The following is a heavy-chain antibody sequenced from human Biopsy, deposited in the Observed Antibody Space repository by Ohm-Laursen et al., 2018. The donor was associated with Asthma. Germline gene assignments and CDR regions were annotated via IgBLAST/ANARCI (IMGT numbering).Heavy chain of an antibody. CDR1: GFTFHNYV. CDR2: IFFDGSNK. V-gene: IGHV3-30-3*01. CDR3: ARGKTWGRSYYYDY. D-gene: IGHD6-6*01. J-gene: IGHJ4*02. Sequence: SLRLSCAASGFTFHNYVMHWVRQAPGKGLEWVAGIFFDGSNKYYADSVKGRFTISRDNSKDTLYLQVNSLRGDDTAVYYCARGKTWGRSYYYDYWGQGTLVTVSS.